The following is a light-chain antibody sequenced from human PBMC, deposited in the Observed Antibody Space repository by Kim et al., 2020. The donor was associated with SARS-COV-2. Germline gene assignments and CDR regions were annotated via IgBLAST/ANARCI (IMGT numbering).Light chain of an antibody. V-gene: IGLV2-14*03. Sequence: QSALTQPASVSGSPGQSITISCTGTSGDIGASKFVSWYQQHPGKAPNLLIYDVSKRPSGLSDRFSASKSGNPASLTISGLQAEDEADYYCSSFTTSISDVFGTGTKVTVL. CDR3: SSFTTSISDV. CDR1: SGDIGASKF. J-gene: IGLJ1*01. CDR2: DVS.